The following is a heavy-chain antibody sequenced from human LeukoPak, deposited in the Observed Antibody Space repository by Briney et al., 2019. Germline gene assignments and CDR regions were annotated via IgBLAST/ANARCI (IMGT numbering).Heavy chain of an antibody. CDR2: ISYDGSNK. Sequence: PMGSTILSCANTGVTCKSYDMDWGRKAQNKGLEWVAVISYDGSNKYYADSVKGRFTISRDNSKNTLYLQMNSLRAEDTAVYYCAKVGYYGSGSYYDYWGQGTLVTVSS. V-gene: IGHV3-30*18. J-gene: IGHJ4*02. CDR3: AKVGYYGSGSYYDY. D-gene: IGHD3-10*01. CDR1: GVTCKSYD.